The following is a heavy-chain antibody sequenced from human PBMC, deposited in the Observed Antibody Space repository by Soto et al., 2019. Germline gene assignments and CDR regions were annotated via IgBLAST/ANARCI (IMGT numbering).Heavy chain of an antibody. J-gene: IGHJ2*01. D-gene: IGHD2-15*01. Sequence: QVQLVESGGGVVQPGRSLRLSCGTSGFTFGRHGMHWVRQAPGKGLEWVALIWYDGSNKYYADSVKGRFTISRDNSKNTRYRQMYSLSAEDTAVYYCARDQAVVVAAEWYFDLWGRGTLVSVSS. CDR1: GFTFGRHG. V-gene: IGHV3-33*01. CDR3: ARDQAVVVAAEWYFDL. CDR2: IWYDGSNK.